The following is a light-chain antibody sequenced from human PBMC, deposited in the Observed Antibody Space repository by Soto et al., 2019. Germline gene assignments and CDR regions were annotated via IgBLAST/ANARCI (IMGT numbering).Light chain of an antibody. CDR1: QSVGSN. V-gene: IGKV3-15*01. Sequence: EIVMTPSPATLSVSPGERATLSCRASQSVGSNLAWYQQKPGQAPRLLIYNTATRATGIPDRLSGIGSGTEFTLTICSLQSEDFAVYYCHQYDTWPGTFGQGTKVEIK. J-gene: IGKJ1*01. CDR3: HQYDTWPGT. CDR2: NTA.